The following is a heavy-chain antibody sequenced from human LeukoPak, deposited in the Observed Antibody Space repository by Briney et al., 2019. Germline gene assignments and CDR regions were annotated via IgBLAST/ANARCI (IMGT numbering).Heavy chain of an antibody. Sequence: PSETLSPTCTVSGGSISGYYWSWTRQPPGKGLEWIGYIYSSGSTNYNPSLESRVTISLDTYKNQFSLKLSSVTAADTAVYYCARGLYKYGRTTFDYWGQGTLVTVSS. CDR3: ARGLYKYGRTTFDY. J-gene: IGHJ4*02. V-gene: IGHV4-59*08. D-gene: IGHD5-18*01. CDR2: IYSSGST. CDR1: GGSISGYY.